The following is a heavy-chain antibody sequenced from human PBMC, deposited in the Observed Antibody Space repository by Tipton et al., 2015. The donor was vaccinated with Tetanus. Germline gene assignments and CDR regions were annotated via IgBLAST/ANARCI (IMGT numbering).Heavy chain of an antibody. Sequence: SLRLSCAASGFTFSSYAMSWVRQVPGKGLEWVSTISGSGGGTYYADSVKGRFTISRDNSKNTLYLHTNSLRAEDTAVYYCAKSPEEDYYYYGMDVWGQGTLVTVSS. CDR2: ISGSGGGT. CDR3: AKSPEEDYYYYGMDV. CDR1: GFTFSSYA. V-gene: IGHV3-23*01. J-gene: IGHJ6*02.